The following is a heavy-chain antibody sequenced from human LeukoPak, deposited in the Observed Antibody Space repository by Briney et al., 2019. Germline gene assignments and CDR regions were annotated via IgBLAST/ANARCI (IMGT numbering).Heavy chain of an antibody. V-gene: IGHV4-39*01. CDR1: GGSFSSSGYY. Sequence: SETLSLTCTVSGGSFSSSGYYWGWIRQPPGMGLEWIGNIFYRGSTYYNPSLRSRVTISVDTSQDQFSLKLSSVTAADTAVYYCARQGDGGYSYGNFDSWGQGTLVTVSS. D-gene: IGHD5-18*01. J-gene: IGHJ4*02. CDR2: IFYRGST. CDR3: ARQGDGGYSYGNFDS.